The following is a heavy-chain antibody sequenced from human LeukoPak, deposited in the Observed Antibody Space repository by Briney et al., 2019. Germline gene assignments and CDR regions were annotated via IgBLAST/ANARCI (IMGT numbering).Heavy chain of an antibody. CDR1: GFTFSSYA. J-gene: IGHJ4*02. CDR3: VAGADYYGSGGLNDY. V-gene: IGHV3-30*04. CDR2: ISYDGSNK. D-gene: IGHD3-10*01. Sequence: PGGSLRLPCAASGFTFSSYAMHWVRQAPGKGLEWVAVISYDGSNKYYADSVKGRFTISRDNSKNTLYLQMNSLRAEDTAVYYCVAGADYYGSGGLNDYWGQGTLVTVSS.